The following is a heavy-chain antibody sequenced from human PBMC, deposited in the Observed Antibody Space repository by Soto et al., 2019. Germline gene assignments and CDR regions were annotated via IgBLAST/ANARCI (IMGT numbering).Heavy chain of an antibody. J-gene: IGHJ6*02. CDR1: GGSFSGYY. V-gene: IGHV4-34*01. CDR2: INHSGST. D-gene: IGHD5-18*01. CDR3: ARGLIQLWLKGINYGMDV. Sequence: PSETLSLTCAVYGGSFSGYYWSWIRQPPGKGLEWIGEINHSGSTNYNPSLKSRVTISVDTSKNQFSLKLSSVTAADTAVYYCARGLIQLWLKGINYGMDVWGQGTTVTVS.